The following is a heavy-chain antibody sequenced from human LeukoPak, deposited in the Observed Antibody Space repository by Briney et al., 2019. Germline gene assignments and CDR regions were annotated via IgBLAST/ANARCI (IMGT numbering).Heavy chain of an antibody. V-gene: IGHV3-30*03. J-gene: IGHJ4*02. D-gene: IGHD3-22*01. CDR1: GFTFSSYG. Sequence: GGSLRLSCAASGFTFSSYGMHWVRQAPGKGLEWVAVISYDGSNKYYADSVKGRFTISRDNAKNSLYLQMNSLRAEDTAVYYCARDGNQYYYDSSGYPYYFDYWGQGTLVTVSS. CDR2: ISYDGSNK. CDR3: ARDGNQYYYDSSGYPYYFDY.